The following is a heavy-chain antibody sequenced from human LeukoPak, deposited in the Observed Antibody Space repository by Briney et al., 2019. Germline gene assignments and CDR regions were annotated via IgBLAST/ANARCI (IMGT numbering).Heavy chain of an antibody. CDR3: ARDDAGYYGSGSYYIQY. J-gene: IGHJ4*02. Sequence: ASVKISCKASGYTFTSYYMHWVRQAPGQGLEWMGIINPSGGSTSYAQKFQGRVTVTRDTSTSTVYMELSSLRSEDTAVYYCARDDAGYYGSGSYYIQYWGQETLVTVSS. CDR2: INPSGGST. V-gene: IGHV1-46*01. D-gene: IGHD3-10*01. CDR1: GYTFTSYY.